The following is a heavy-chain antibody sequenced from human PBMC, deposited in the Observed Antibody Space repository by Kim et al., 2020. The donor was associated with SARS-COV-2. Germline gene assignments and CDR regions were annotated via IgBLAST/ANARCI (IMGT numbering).Heavy chain of an antibody. J-gene: IGHJ5*02. CDR3: ATSAAAGRLYWFDP. D-gene: IGHD6-13*01. CDR1: GYTLTELS. V-gene: IGHV1-24*01. CDR2: FDPEDGET. Sequence: ASVKVSCEVSGYTLTELSMHWVRQAPGKGLEWMGGFDPEDGETIYAQKFQGRVTMTEDTSTDTAYMELSSLRSEDTAVYYCATSAAAGRLYWFDPWGQGTLVTVSS.